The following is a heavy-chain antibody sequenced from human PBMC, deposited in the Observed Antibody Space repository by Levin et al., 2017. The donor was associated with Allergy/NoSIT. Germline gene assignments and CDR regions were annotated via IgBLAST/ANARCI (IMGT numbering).Heavy chain of an antibody. Sequence: PSETLSLTCTVSGGSISSYYWSWIRQPPGKGLEWIGYIYYSGNTNYNPSLKSRVTISVDTSKNQFSLKLISVTAADTAMYYCARDALTPGPLDIWGQGTMVTVSS. J-gene: IGHJ3*02. CDR2: IYYSGNT. D-gene: IGHD4-23*01. V-gene: IGHV4-59*01. CDR1: GGSISSYY. CDR3: ARDALTPGPLDI.